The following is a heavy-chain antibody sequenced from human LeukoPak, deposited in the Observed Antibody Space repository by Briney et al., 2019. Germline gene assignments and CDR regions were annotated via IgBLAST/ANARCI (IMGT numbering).Heavy chain of an antibody. Sequence: PSETLSLTCTASGGSISSYYWSWIRQPPGKGLEWIGYIHYSGTTSYYPSLKSRVTIALDTSKNQFSLKLNSVTAADTAVYYCARFGTSSSRFFDQWGQETLVTVSS. J-gene: IGHJ4*02. CDR3: ARFGTSSSRFFDQ. CDR2: IHYSGTT. CDR1: GGSISSYY. V-gene: IGHV4-59*01. D-gene: IGHD6-6*01.